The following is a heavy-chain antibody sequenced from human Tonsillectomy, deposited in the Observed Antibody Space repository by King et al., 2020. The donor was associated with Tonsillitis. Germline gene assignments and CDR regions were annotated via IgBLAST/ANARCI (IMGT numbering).Heavy chain of an antibody. CDR1: GYSFTGYY. D-gene: IGHD6-6*01. Sequence: QLVQSGAEVKKPGASVKVSCKTSGYSFTGYYMHWVRQAPGQGLEWMGWIKPNTDDTNYAQKFQGRVTMTRDTSITTAYMELSRLRSDDTAVYYCARDQEYYYGMDVWGQGTTVTVSS. J-gene: IGHJ6*02. CDR2: IKPNTDDT. V-gene: IGHV1-2*02. CDR3: ARDQEYYYGMDV.